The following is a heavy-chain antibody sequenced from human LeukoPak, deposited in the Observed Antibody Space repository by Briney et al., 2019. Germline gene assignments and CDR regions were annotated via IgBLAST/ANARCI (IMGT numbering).Heavy chain of an antibody. CDR3: ARLRSPPWEWLRFPTYYFDY. D-gene: IGHD5-12*01. CDR1: GYSFTSYW. CDR2: IYPGDSDT. V-gene: IGHV5-51*01. Sequence: GESLKISCKGSGYSFTSYWIGWVRQMPGKGLEWMGIIYPGDSDTRYSPSFQGQVTISADKSISTAYLQWSSLKASDTAMYYCARLRSPPWEWLRFPTYYFDYWGQGTLVTVSS. J-gene: IGHJ4*02.